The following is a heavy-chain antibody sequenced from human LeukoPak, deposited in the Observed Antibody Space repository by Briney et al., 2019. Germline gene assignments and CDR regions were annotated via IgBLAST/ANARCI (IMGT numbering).Heavy chain of an antibody. CDR1: GFTFSDYS. CDR2: ITSSPSYT. D-gene: IGHD6-6*01. CDR3: ARAQLVRNSYYYYMDV. V-gene: IGHV3-21*01. J-gene: IGHJ6*03. Sequence: GGSLRLSCAASGFTFSDYSMNWVRQAPGKGLEWVSSITSSPSYTYYADSMKGRFTISRDNAKKSLYLQMNSLRVEDTAVYYCARAQLVRNSYYYYMDVWGKGTTVTVSS.